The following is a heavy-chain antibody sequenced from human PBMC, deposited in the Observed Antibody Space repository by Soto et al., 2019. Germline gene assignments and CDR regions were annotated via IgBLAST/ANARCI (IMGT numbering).Heavy chain of an antibody. CDR3: ARGIPLIVAVQGHAPDKYYFDS. CDR1: GGSFSGYY. CDR2: INHSGST. D-gene: IGHD3-22*01. V-gene: IGHV4-34*02. Sequence: QVQLQQWGAGLLKPSETRSLTCAVYGGSFSGYYWSWIRQSPEKGLEWIGEINHSGSTSQNPSLKSRVTISVDTSKNQFSLKLRSVTAADTAVYYCARGIPLIVAVQGHAPDKYYFDSWGLGTLVTVSS. J-gene: IGHJ4*02.